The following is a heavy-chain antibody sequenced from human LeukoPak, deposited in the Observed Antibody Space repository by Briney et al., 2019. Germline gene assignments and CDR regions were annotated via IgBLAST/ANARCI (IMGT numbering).Heavy chain of an antibody. CDR3: TSPLLCFGELSCYFDY. J-gene: IGHJ4*02. V-gene: IGHV3-49*03. CDR1: GFTFGDYA. Sequence: PGRSLRLSCTASGFTFGDYAMSWFRQAPGKGLEWVGFIRSKGYGGTTEYAASVKGRFTISRDDSKSIAYLQMNSLKTDDTAVYYCTSPLLCFGELSCYFDYWGQGTLVTVSS. D-gene: IGHD3-10*01. CDR2: IRSKGYGGTT.